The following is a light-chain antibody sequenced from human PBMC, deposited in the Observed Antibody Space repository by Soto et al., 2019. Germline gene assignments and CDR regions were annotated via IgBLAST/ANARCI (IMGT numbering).Light chain of an antibody. CDR1: QSVSTW. J-gene: IGKJ2*01. Sequence: DIQMTQCPATLSAPVGDRVTITWRASQSVSTWLAWYQQKPGNAPKHLIKDATALVGGVPSRFGGSGSGTEFTLTISSLQPDDVATYYCQQYKSYLYTFGQGTKLEIK. V-gene: IGKV1-5*01. CDR3: QQYKSYLYT. CDR2: DAT.